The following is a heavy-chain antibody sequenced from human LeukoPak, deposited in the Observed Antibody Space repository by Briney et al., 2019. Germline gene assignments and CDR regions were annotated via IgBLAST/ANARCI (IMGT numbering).Heavy chain of an antibody. D-gene: IGHD2-2*03. CDR3: ARLNMDIWFDP. Sequence: SETLSRTCTVSGGSISSYYWSRIRQPPGKGLEWIGYIYYSGSTNYNPSLKSRVTISVDTSKNQFSLKLSSVTAADTAVYYCARLNMDIWFDPWGQGTLVTVSS. CDR1: GGSISSYY. J-gene: IGHJ5*02. CDR2: IYYSGST. V-gene: IGHV4-59*01.